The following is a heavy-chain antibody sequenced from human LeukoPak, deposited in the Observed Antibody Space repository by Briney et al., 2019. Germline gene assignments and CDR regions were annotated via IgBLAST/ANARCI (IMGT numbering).Heavy chain of an antibody. CDR3: ARGLGYCSSTSCFRLDWFDP. J-gene: IGHJ5*02. Sequence: MPSETLSLTCAVYGGSFSGYYWSWIRQPPGKGLEWIGEINHSGSTNYNPSLKSRVTISVDTSKNQFSLKLSSVTVADTAVYYCARGLGYCSSTSCFRLDWFDPWGQGTLVTVSS. CDR2: INHSGST. CDR1: GGSFSGYY. V-gene: IGHV4-34*01. D-gene: IGHD2-2*03.